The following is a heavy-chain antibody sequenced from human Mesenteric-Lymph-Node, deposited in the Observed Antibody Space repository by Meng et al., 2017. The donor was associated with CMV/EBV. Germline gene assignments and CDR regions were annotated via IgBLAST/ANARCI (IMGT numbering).Heavy chain of an antibody. V-gene: IGHV3-74*01. CDR3: TRDPGYPYYYGMDV. CDR2: INSDGSST. D-gene: IGHD2-15*01. CDR1: GFTFSSYW. Sequence: GESLKISCAASGFTFSSYWMHWVRQAPGKGLVWVSRINSDGSSTSYADSVKGRFTISRDNAKNTLYLQMNSLRAEDTAVYYCTRDPGYPYYYGMDVWGQGTTVTVSS. J-gene: IGHJ6*02.